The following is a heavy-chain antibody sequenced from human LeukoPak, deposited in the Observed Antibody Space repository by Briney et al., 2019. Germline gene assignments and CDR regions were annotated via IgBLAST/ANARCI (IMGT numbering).Heavy chain of an antibody. J-gene: IGHJ3*02. Sequence: SVKVSCKASGGTFSSYAISWVRQTPGQGLEWMGGIIRIFGTANYAQKFQGRVTITADESTSTAYMELSSLRSEDTAVYYCARSFDSSGYFDAFDIWGQGTVVTVSS. D-gene: IGHD3-22*01. V-gene: IGHV1-69*13. CDR3: ARSFDSSGYFDAFDI. CDR2: IIRIFGTA. CDR1: GGTFSSYA.